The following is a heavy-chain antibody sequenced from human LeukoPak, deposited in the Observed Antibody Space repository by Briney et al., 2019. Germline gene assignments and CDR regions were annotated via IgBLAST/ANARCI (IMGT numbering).Heavy chain of an antibody. D-gene: IGHD5-24*01. CDR1: GFTDSTKY. J-gene: IGHJ4*02. CDR2: IYRGTET. Sequence: GGSLRLSCAASGFTDSTKYMTWVRQAPGKRLEWVSIIYRGTETNYADSVKDRFIISRDFSRNTFFLDLNRLRIDDTAIYYCATGKEWMALDYWGQGSLVTVSS. CDR3: ATGKEWMALDY. V-gene: IGHV3-66*01.